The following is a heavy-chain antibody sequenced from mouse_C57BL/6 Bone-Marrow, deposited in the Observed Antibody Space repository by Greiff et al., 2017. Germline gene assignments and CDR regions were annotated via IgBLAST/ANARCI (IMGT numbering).Heavy chain of an antibody. J-gene: IGHJ3*01. D-gene: IGHD4-1*01. CDR3: AEAWAWCAY. CDR1: GYTFTGYW. V-gene: IGHV1-9*01. Sequence: QVQLQQSGAELMKPGASVKLSCKATGYTFTGYWIAWVKQRPGHGLEWIGEIFPGSGSTNYNAKFKGKATFTAATSSNTAYMQSSSLTSEDSASSNCAEAWAWCAYGGQGTLVTVTA. CDR2: IFPGSGST.